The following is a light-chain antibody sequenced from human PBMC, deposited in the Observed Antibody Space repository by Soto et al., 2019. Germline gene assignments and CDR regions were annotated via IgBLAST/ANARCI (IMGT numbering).Light chain of an antibody. CDR1: QSISSW. V-gene: IGKV1-5*01. CDR3: QQYNSYPWT. Sequence: DIPMTQSPSTLSASVGDRVTITGRASQSISSWLAWYQQKPGKAPKLLIYDASSLESGVPSRFSGSGSGTEFTLTISSLQPDDFATYYCQQYNSYPWTFGQGPKVEIK. J-gene: IGKJ1*01. CDR2: DAS.